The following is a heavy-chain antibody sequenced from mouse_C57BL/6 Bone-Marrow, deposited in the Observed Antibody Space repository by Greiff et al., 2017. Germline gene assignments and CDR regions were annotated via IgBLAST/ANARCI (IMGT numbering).Heavy chain of an antibody. CDR1: GYTFTDYY. D-gene: IGHD2-1*01. V-gene: IGHV1-19*01. CDR3: ARGKVELRFAY. J-gene: IGHJ3*01. Sequence: VQLQQSGPVLVKPGASVKMSCKASGYTFTDYYMNWVKQSHGKSLEWIGVINPYNGGTSYNQKFKGKATLTVDKSSSTAYMELNSLTSEDSAVYYCARGKVELRFAYWGQGTLVTVSA. CDR2: INPYNGGT.